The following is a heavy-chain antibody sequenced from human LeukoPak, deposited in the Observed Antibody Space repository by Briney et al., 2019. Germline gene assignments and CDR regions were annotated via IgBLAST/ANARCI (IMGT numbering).Heavy chain of an antibody. CDR3: ARLSGSHSYYFYMDV. J-gene: IGHJ6*03. V-gene: IGHV4-39*01. D-gene: IGHD3-10*01. Sequence: PSETLSLTCGVSGDSSISTNSYWGWIRQPPGRGLEWIGTIYYSGTSYYNPSLKSRVTISIDTSKNQFSLNMSPVTAADTVVYYCARLSGSHSYYFYMDVWGKGTTVTVSS. CDR1: GDSSISTNSY. CDR2: IYYSGTS.